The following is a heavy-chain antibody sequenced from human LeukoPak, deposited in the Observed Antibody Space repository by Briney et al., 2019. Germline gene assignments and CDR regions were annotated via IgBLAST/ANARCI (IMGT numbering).Heavy chain of an antibody. J-gene: IGHJ4*02. Sequence: GRSLRLSCAASGFTFSSYGMHWVRQAPGKGLEWVAVIWYDGSNKYYADSVKGRFTISRDNSKNTLYLQMNSLRAEDTAVYYCARDQYSGSLDYWGQGTLVTVSS. CDR1: GFTFSSYG. D-gene: IGHD1-26*01. CDR3: ARDQYSGSLDY. CDR2: IWYDGSNK. V-gene: IGHV3-33*08.